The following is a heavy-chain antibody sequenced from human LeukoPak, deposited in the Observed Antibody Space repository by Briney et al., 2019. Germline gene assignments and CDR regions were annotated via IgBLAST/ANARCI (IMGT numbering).Heavy chain of an antibody. J-gene: IGHJ3*02. CDR1: GGSFSGYY. CDR3: ARGVYGKAFDI. CDR2: INHSGST. D-gene: IGHD5/OR15-5a*01. Sequence: SETLSLTCAVYGGSFSGYYWSWIRQPPGKGLEWIGEINHSGSTNYNPSLKSRVTISVDTSKNQFSLKLSSVTAADTAVYYCARGVYGKAFDIWGQGTMVTVSS. V-gene: IGHV4-34*01.